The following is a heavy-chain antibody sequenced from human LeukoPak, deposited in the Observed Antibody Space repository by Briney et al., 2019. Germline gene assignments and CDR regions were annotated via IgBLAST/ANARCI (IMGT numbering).Heavy chain of an antibody. CDR3: ARTSGSSWTNGAFDI. CDR2: IYYSGST. Sequence: SETLSLTCTVSGGSISSYYWSWIRQPPGKGLEWIGYIYYSGSTNYNPSLKSRVAISVDTSKNQFSLKLSSVTAADTAVYYCARTSGSSWTNGAFDIWGQGTMVTVSS. CDR1: GGSISSYY. D-gene: IGHD6-13*01. J-gene: IGHJ3*02. V-gene: IGHV4-59*12.